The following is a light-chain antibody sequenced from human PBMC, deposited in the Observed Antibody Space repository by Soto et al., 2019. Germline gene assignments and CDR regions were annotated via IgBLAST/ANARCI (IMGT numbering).Light chain of an antibody. Sequence: QSVLTQPRSVSGSPGQSVTLSCTGTSSDVGGYNYVSWYQQHPGKAPKLIIYDVSRRPSGVPDRFSGSKSDNTASLTISGLQAEDEADYYCCSYAGSYTWVFGGGTKVTVL. CDR3: CSYAGSYTWV. V-gene: IGLV2-11*01. J-gene: IGLJ3*02. CDR2: DVS. CDR1: SSDVGGYNY.